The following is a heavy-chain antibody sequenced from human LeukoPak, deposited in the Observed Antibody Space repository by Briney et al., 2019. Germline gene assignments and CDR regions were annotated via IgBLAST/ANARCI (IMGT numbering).Heavy chain of an antibody. CDR3: ARDILTGYYSGWFDP. CDR1: GGSISSYY. CDR2: IYYSGST. D-gene: IGHD3-9*01. J-gene: IGHJ5*02. Sequence: SETLSLTCTVSGGSISSYYWSWIRQPPGKGLEWIGYIYYSGSTNYNPSLKSRVTISVATSKNQFSLKLSSVTAADTAVYYCARDILTGYYSGWFDPWGQGTLVTVSS. V-gene: IGHV4-59*01.